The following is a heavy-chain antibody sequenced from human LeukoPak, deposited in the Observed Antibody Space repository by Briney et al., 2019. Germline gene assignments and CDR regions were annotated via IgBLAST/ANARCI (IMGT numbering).Heavy chain of an antibody. CDR2: IYYSGST. J-gene: IGHJ4*02. V-gene: IGHV4-59*08. CDR1: GGSISSYY. CDR3: ASSPYSGSYYFIDY. Sequence: SETLSLTCTVSGGSISSYYWSWIRQPPGKGLEWIGYIYYSGSTNYNPSLKSRVTISVDTSKNQFSLKLSSVTAADTAVYYCASSPYSGSYYFIDYWGQETLVTVSS. D-gene: IGHD1-26*01.